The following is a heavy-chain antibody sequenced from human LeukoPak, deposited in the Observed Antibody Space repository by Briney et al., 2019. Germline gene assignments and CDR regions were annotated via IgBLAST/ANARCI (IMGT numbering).Heavy chain of an antibody. CDR2: ITGSGGST. J-gene: IGHJ3*02. CDR1: GFTFSSYA. V-gene: IGHV3-23*01. D-gene: IGHD1-26*01. CDR3: AKSRLWEILLSSDAFDI. Sequence: GGSLRLSCAASGFTFSSYAMSWIRQAPGKGLEWVSVITGSGGSTNYADSVKGRFTISRDNSKNTLYLQMNSLRAEDTAVYYCAKSRLWEILLSSDAFDIWGQGTMVTVSS.